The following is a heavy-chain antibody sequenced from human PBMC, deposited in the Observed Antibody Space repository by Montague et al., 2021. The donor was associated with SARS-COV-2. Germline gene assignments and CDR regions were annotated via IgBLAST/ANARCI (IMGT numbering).Heavy chain of an antibody. Sequence: SETLSLTCTVSGAFITSHYWSWIRQPPGKGLEWIGNVFSGGNSKYNPSLKSRVTLPVDTSKNQFSLKLTSVTTADTALYYCVRDLYCRSTACIGNAFDVWGQGTMVSVFS. CDR2: VFSGGNS. V-gene: IGHV4-59*11. CDR1: GAFITSHY. D-gene: IGHD2-2*01. J-gene: IGHJ3*01. CDR3: VRDLYCRSTACIGNAFDV.